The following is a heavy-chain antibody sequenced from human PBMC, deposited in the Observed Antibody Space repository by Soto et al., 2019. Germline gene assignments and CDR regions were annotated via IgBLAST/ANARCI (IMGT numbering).Heavy chain of an antibody. Sequence: EVQLVESGGGLIQPGGSLRLSCAASGFTVSSNYMSWVRQAPGKGLEWVSVIYSGGSTYYADSVKGRFTISRDNSKNSLFLQMNSLSAEDTAVYFCARLTEAVTTFVYWGQGTPVTVSS. V-gene: IGHV3-53*01. D-gene: IGHD1-1*01. CDR3: ARLTEAVTTFVY. J-gene: IGHJ4*02. CDR1: GFTVSSNY. CDR2: IYSGGST.